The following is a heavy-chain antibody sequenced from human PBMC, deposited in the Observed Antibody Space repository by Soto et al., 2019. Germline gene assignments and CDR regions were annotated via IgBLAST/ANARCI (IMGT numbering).Heavy chain of an antibody. V-gene: IGHV4-34*01. CDR2: INHSGST. J-gene: IGHJ4*02. D-gene: IGHD2-8*01. CDR3: ARGYCTNGVCYTARKFDY. Sequence: SETLSLTCAFYGGSFSGYYWSWIRQPPGNGLEWIGEINHSGSTNYNPSLKSRVTISVDTSKNQFSLKLSSVTAADTAVYYCARGYCTNGVCYTARKFDYWGQGTLVTVS. CDR1: GGSFSGYY.